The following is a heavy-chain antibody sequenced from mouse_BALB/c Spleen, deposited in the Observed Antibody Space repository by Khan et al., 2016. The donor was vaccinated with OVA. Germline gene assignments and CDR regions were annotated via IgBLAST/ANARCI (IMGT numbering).Heavy chain of an antibody. Sequence: EVQLVESGGDLVKTGGSLKLSCAASGFTFSTYGMSWVRQTPDKRLEWVATINSGGHYTYYIDSVKGRFTISRDNAKNILYLQMTSLRSEDTAMYYCARLAYYHNSEGFAYWGQGTLVTVSA. CDR1: GFTFSTYG. V-gene: IGHV5-6*01. D-gene: IGHD1-1*01. CDR3: ARLAYYHNSEGFAY. CDR2: INSGGHYT. J-gene: IGHJ3*01.